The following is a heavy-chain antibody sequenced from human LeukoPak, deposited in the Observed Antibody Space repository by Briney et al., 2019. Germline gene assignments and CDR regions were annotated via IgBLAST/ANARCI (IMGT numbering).Heavy chain of an antibody. CDR2: ISGYKANT. Sequence: ASVKVSCKASGYTFTSYGISWVRPAPGQGLEWMGWISGYKANTNYAQKLQGRVTMTTDTSTSTAYMELRSLRSDDTAVYYCARGMEQLAIPRYWGQGTLVTVSS. CDR1: GYTFTSYG. D-gene: IGHD1/OR15-1a*01. V-gene: IGHV1-18*01. CDR3: ARGMEQLAIPRY. J-gene: IGHJ4*02.